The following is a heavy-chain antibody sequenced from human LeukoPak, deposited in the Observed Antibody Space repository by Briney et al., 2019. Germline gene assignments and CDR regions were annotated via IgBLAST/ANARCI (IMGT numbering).Heavy chain of an antibody. CDR3: ARGKRITIFGVVIYRAFDI. V-gene: IGHV1-69*01. Sequence: SVKVSCKASGGTFSSYAISWVRQAPGQGLEWMGGIIPIFGTANYAQKFQGRVTIAADESTSTAYMELSSLRSEDTAVYYCARGKRITIFGVVIYRAFDIWGQGTMVTVSS. J-gene: IGHJ3*02. CDR1: GGTFSSYA. CDR2: IIPIFGTA. D-gene: IGHD3-3*01.